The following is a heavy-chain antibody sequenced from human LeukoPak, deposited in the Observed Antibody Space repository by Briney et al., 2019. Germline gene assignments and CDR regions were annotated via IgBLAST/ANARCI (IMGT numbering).Heavy chain of an antibody. CDR2: ISGSGGST. J-gene: IGHJ4*02. D-gene: IGHD3-10*01. CDR1: GFTFSSYA. V-gene: IGHV3-23*01. CDR3: AKDLHYYGSGSYSFPFDY. Sequence: GSLRLSCAASGFTFSSYAMSWVRQAPGKGLEWVSAISGSGGSTYYADSVKGRFTISRDNSKNTLYLQMNSLRAEDTAVYYCAKDLHYYGSGSYSFPFDYWGQGTLVTVSS.